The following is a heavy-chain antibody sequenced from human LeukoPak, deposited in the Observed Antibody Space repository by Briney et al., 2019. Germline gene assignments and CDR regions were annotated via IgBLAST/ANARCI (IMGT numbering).Heavy chain of an antibody. CDR1: GGSISSSSYY. CDR3: AAGIAVAVGLSGFDY. J-gene: IGHJ4*02. Sequence: PSETLSLTCTVSGGSISSSSYYWGWIRQPPGKGLEWIGSIYYSGSTYYNPSLKSRVTISVDTSKNQFSLKLSSVTAADTAVYYCAAGIAVAVGLSGFDYWGQGTLVTVSS. V-gene: IGHV4-39*01. CDR2: IYYSGST. D-gene: IGHD6-19*01.